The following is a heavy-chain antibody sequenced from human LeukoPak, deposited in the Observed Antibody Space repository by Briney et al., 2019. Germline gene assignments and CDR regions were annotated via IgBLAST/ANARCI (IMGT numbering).Heavy chain of an antibody. V-gene: IGHV4-34*01. D-gene: IGHD1-26*01. CDR2: INHSGST. CDR3: ARDSGSEHWFDP. Sequence: SETLSLTCAVYGGSFSGYYWSWIRQPPGKGLEWIGEINHSGSTNYNPSLKSRVTISVDTSKNQFSLKLSSVTAADTAVYYCARDSGSEHWFDPWGQGTLVTVSS. CDR1: GGSFSGYY. J-gene: IGHJ5*02.